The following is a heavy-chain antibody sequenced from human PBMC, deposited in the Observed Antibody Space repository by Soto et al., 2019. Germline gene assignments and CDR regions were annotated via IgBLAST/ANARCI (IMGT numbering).Heavy chain of an antibody. D-gene: IGHD3-16*01. CDR3: ARLFGGVGVDY. J-gene: IGHJ4*02. CDR1: GGSISSYY. CDR2: IYYSGST. Sequence: TSETLSLTCTVSGGSISSYYWSWIRQPPGKGLEWIGYIYYSGSTNYNPSLKSRVTISVDTSKNQFSLKLSSVTAADTAVYYCARLFGGVGVDYWGQGTLVTVSS. V-gene: IGHV4-59*01.